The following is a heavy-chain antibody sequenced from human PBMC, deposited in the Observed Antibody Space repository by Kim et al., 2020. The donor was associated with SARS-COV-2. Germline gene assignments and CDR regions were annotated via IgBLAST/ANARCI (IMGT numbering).Heavy chain of an antibody. CDR2: ISYDGSNK. CDR3: AKGGIVGPPDY. D-gene: IGHD1-26*01. J-gene: IGHJ4*02. Sequence: GGSLRLSCAASGFTFSSYGMHWVRQAPGKGLEWVAVISYDGSNKYYADSVKGRFTISRDNSKNTLYLQMNSLRAEDTAMYYCAKGGIVGPPDYWGQGTLVTVSS. CDR1: GFTFSSYG. V-gene: IGHV3-30*18.